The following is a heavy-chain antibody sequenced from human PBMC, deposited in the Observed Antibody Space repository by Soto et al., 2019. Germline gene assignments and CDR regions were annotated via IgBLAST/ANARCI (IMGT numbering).Heavy chain of an antibody. CDR3: ARGRHYYDSSGYYPTRGPYYFDY. J-gene: IGHJ4*02. CDR1: GGSFSGYY. Sequence: PSETLSLTCAVYGGSFSGYYWSWIRQPPGKGLEWIGEINHSGSTNYNPSLKSRVTISVDTSKNQFSLKLSSVTAADTAVYYCARGRHYYDSSGYYPTRGPYYFDYWGQGTLDTAPQ. D-gene: IGHD3-22*01. CDR2: INHSGST. V-gene: IGHV4-34*01.